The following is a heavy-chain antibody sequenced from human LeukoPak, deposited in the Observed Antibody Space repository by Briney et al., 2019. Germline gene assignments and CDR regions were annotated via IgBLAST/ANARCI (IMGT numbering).Heavy chain of an antibody. D-gene: IGHD2-15*01. CDR1: GHTFTNYW. J-gene: IGHJ2*01. CDR2: IFPGDSDT. V-gene: IGHV5-51*01. CDR3: ARRDGGANYWYFDV. Sequence: GESLKISCKGSGHTFTNYWIGWVRQMPGEGLEWMGIIFPGDSDTRYSPSFEGQVTISADKSITTAYLQWSSLKASDTAMYYCARRDGGANYWYFDVWGRGTLVTVSS.